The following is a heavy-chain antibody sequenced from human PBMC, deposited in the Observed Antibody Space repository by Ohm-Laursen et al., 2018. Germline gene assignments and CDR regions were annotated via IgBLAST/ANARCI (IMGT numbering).Heavy chain of an antibody. CDR1: GYTFTSYY. CDR3: ARDKGVGSYPLGGYYFDY. J-gene: IGHJ4*02. Sequence: ASVKVSCKASGYTFTSYYMHWVRQAPGQGLEWMGIINPGGGSTSYAQKFQGRVTMTRDTSTSTVYMELSSLRSEDTAVYYCARDKGVGSYPLGGYYFDYWGQGTLVTVSS. V-gene: IGHV1-46*01. D-gene: IGHD1-26*01. CDR2: INPGGGST.